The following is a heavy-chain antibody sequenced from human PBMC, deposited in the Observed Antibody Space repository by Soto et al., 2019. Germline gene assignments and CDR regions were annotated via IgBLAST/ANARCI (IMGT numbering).Heavy chain of an antibody. V-gene: IGHV4-34*01. CDR2: INHSGST. CDR3: ARSKGTRFRGVVAASPGFDY. Sequence: PSETLSLTCAVYGGSFSGYYWSWIRQPPGKGLEWIGEINHSGSTNYNPSLKSRVTISVDTSKNQFSLKLSSVTAADTAVYYCARSKGTRFRGVVAASPGFDYWGQGTLVTVSS. CDR1: GGSFSGYY. J-gene: IGHJ4*02. D-gene: IGHD2-15*01.